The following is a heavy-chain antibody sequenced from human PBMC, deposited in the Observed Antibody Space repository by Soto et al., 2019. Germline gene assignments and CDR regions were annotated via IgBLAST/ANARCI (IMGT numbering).Heavy chain of an antibody. J-gene: IGHJ6*03. CDR1: GFTFSSHA. CDR2: IWFDGSNK. V-gene: IGHV3-33*03. D-gene: IGHD3-9*01. Sequence: GGSLRLSCASSGFTFSSHAMHWVRQAPGKGLEWVANIWFDGSNKNYADSVKGRFTISRDNAKNTLYLQMNSLRAEDTAVYYCAKDISSYYYMDVWGKGTTVTVSS. CDR3: AKDISSYYYMDV.